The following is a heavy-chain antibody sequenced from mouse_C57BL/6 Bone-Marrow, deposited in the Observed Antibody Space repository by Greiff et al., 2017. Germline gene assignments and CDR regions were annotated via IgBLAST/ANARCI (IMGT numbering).Heavy chain of an antibody. CDR1: GFTFSSYG. CDR3: ARPYSSSLAWFAY. J-gene: IGHJ3*01. D-gene: IGHD1-1*01. V-gene: IGHV5-6*01. Sequence: EVHLVESGGDLVKPGGSLKLSCAASGFTFSSYGMSWVRQTPDKRLEWVATISSGGSYTYYPDSVKGRFTISRDNSKNTLYLQMSSLKSEDTAMYYCARPYSSSLAWFAYWGQGTLVTVSA. CDR2: ISSGGSYT.